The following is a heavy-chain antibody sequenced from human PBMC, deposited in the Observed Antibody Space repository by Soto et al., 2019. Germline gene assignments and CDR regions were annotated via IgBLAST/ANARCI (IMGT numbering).Heavy chain of an antibody. CDR2: ISGSDGDT. V-gene: IGHV3-23*01. J-gene: IGHJ4*02. Sequence: PGGSLRLSCAASGFTFSTCAMTWVRQAPGKGLEWVSGISGSDGDTYYADSVKGRFTFSRDNSRNTLFLQMNSLRAEDTAVYYCARHLHYFEYWGQVILVTVS. CDR3: ARHLHYFEY. CDR1: GFTFSTCA.